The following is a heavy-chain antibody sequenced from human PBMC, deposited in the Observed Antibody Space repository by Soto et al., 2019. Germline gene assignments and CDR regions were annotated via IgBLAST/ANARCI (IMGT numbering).Heavy chain of an antibody. CDR1: GFTFSSYA. CDR3: AKEVGWNIAAASGDY. D-gene: IGHD6-13*01. J-gene: IGHJ4*02. V-gene: IGHV3-23*01. Sequence: GGSLRLSCAASGFTFSSYAMSWVRQAPGKGLEWVSAISGSGGSTYYADSVKGRFTVSRDNSKNTLYLQMNSLRAEDTAVYYCAKEVGWNIAAASGDYWGQGTLVTVSS. CDR2: ISGSGGST.